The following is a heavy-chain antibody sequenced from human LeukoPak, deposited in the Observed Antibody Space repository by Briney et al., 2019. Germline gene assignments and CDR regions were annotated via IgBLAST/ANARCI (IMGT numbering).Heavy chain of an antibody. V-gene: IGHV3-21*01. CDR3: AREGATYYDFWSGSEEKNWFDP. CDR1: GFTFSTYS. J-gene: IGHJ5*02. Sequence: KPGGSLRLSCAASGFTFSTYSMNWVRQAPGKGLEWVSSISASSSYIYYADSVKGRFTISRDNSKNTLYLQMNSLRAEDTAVYYCAREGATYYDFWSGSEEKNWFDPWGQGTLVTVSS. CDR2: ISASSSYI. D-gene: IGHD3-3*01.